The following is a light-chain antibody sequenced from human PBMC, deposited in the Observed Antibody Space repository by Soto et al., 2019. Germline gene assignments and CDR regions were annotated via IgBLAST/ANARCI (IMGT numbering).Light chain of an antibody. CDR3: AAWEDSLNGWV. Sequence: SVLTQPPSASGTPGQRVTISCSGSSSNIGSNTVNWYQQLPGTAPKLLIYSNNQRPSGVPDRFSGSKSDTSASLAISGLQSEDEADYYCAAWEDSLNGWVFGGGTQLTVL. CDR2: SNN. J-gene: IGLJ3*02. V-gene: IGLV1-44*01. CDR1: SSNIGSNT.